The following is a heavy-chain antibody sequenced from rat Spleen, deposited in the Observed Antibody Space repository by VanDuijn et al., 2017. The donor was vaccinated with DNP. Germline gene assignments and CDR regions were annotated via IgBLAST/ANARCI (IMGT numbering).Heavy chain of an antibody. J-gene: IGHJ2*01. CDR2: ISYDGGST. V-gene: IGHV5-19*01. CDR1: GFTFSNSG. CDR3: AKDAFDY. Sequence: EVQLVESGGGLVQPGRSLKLSCAASGFTFSNSGMHWIRQAPTKGLEWVAYISYDGGSTNYGDSVKGRFTISRDNAKSTLYLQMDSLRSEDTATYYCAKDAFDYWGQGVMVTVSS.